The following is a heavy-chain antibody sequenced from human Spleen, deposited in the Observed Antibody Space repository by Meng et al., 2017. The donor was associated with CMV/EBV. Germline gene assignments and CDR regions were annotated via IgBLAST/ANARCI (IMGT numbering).Heavy chain of an antibody. CDR1: GFTFSDYW. V-gene: IGHV3-74*01. CDR2: VYSDGSRT. CDR3: TTFWSGKP. D-gene: IGHD3-3*01. J-gene: IGHJ5*02. Sequence: GESLKISCEASGFTFSDYWMHWVRQVPGKGLVWVSYVYSDGSRTNYADSVKGRFTISRDNAKNTLYLQMNSLKTEDTAVYYCTTFWSGKPWGQGTLVTVSS.